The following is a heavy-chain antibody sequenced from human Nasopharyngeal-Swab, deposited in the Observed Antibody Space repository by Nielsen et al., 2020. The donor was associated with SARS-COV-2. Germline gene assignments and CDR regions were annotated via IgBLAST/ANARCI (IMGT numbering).Heavy chain of an antibody. V-gene: IGHV3-7*01. CDR2: IKQDGSEK. D-gene: IGHD3-16*02. CDR1: GFTFSSYW. Sequence: ESLKTPCAASGFTFSSYWMSWVRQAPGKGLEWVANIKQDGSEKYYVDSVKGRFTISRDNAKNSLYLQMNSLRAEDTAVYYCARDTQFSGEYDYVWGVYRHWGQGTLVTVSS. J-gene: IGHJ4*02. CDR3: ARDTQFSGEYDYVWGVYRH.